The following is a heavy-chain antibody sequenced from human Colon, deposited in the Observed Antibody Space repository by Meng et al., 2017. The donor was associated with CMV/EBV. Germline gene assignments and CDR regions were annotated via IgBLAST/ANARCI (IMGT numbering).Heavy chain of an antibody. CDR2: ISGPGSGS. J-gene: IGHJ4*02. CDR3: AKALHYYASGGDYDY. Sequence: GGSLRLSCAASGFTFSDYAMTWVRQAPGKGLEWVSGISGPGSGSYYADSVRGRFTISRDNSKNILYLDMNSLRADDTAVYYCAKALHYYASGGDYDYWGQGTLVTVSS. CDR1: GFTFSDYA. V-gene: IGHV3-23*01. D-gene: IGHD3-10*01.